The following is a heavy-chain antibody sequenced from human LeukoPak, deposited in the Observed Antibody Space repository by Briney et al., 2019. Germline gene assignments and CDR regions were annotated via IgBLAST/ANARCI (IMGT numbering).Heavy chain of an antibody. J-gene: IGHJ4*02. CDR3: ARASGSYDY. V-gene: IGHV3-33*01. Sequence: PGGPLRLSCAASGFTFSTYGLHWVRQAPGKGLEWVAVIWNDGSIRYYADSVKGRYTISRDNSKNTLYLQMNNLRAEDTAVYYCARASGSYDYWGQGTLSPSPQ. CDR2: IWNDGSIR. D-gene: IGHD1-26*01. CDR1: GFTFSTYG.